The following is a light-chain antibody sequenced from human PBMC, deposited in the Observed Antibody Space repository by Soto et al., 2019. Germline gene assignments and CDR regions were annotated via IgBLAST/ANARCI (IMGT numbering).Light chain of an antibody. Sequence: NFMLTQPHSVSESPGKTVTISCTGSSGNIASNYVQWYQQRPGSAPTTVIYKNNQRPSGLPDRFSASIDSSSNSASLTISGLKTEDEADYYSQSYGINNQVFGGGTKLTVL. CDR1: SGNIASNY. J-gene: IGLJ3*02. CDR3: QSYGINNQV. CDR2: KNN. V-gene: IGLV6-57*02.